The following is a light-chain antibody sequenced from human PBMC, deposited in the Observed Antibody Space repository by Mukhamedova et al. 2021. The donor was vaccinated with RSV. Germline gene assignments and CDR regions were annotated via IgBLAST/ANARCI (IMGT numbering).Light chain of an antibody. CDR1: CSY. V-gene: IGKV1-33*01. Sequence: CSYKQWYQRRVHGKAPKLLIYDASNLETGVPSRFSGSGSGTDFTFTISSLQPEDIATYYCQQYDNFFTFGGGTKVEIK. J-gene: IGKJ4*01. CDR2: DAS. CDR3: QQYDNFFT.